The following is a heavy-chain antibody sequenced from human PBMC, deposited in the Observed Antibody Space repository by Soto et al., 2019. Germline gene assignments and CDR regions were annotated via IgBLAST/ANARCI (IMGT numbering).Heavy chain of an antibody. CDR1: GGSIDNSHSF. CDR2: VYYSGGA. Sequence: PSETLSLTCDVSGGSIDNSHSFWGWVRQPPGKGLEFIGSVYYSGGAYYSPSLKSRVTVSVDTSKNQLSLRVNSLRAEDTAVYYCARDTAFISSGLFNPWGQGTLVTVSS. V-gene: IGHV4-39*07. J-gene: IGHJ5*02. CDR3: ARDTAFISSGLFNP. D-gene: IGHD3-22*01.